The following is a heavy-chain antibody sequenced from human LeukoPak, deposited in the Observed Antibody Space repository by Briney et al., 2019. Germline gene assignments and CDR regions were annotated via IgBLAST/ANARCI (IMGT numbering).Heavy chain of an antibody. D-gene: IGHD1-26*01. CDR1: GGSLNSYY. Sequence: SETLSLACTVSGGSLNSYYWGWVRQPPEKGLEWIGYIYYSGSTNYNPSLKSRVTISVDTSKNQFSLKLSSVTAADTAVYYCARDTVGATFPGAFDIWGQGTVVTVSS. V-gene: IGHV4-59*12. CDR2: IYYSGST. J-gene: IGHJ3*02. CDR3: ARDTVGATFPGAFDI.